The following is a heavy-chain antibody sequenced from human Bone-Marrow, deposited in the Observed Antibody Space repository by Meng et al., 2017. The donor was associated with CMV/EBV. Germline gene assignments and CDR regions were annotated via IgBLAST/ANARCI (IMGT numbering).Heavy chain of an antibody. D-gene: IGHD3-3*01. J-gene: IGHJ4*02. CDR2: IYYSGST. CDR3: AKHTSYYAFSSGYSLGTSFYFDY. CDR1: GGSIISTNDY. Sequence: SETLSLTCTVSGGSIISTNDYWGWIRQSPGKGLEWIATIYYSGSTNYSPSLNGRVTISVDTSRNQFSLRLYSVTAADTAVYYCAKHTSYYAFSSGYSLGTSFYFDYWGQGTLVTVSS. V-gene: IGHV4-39*01.